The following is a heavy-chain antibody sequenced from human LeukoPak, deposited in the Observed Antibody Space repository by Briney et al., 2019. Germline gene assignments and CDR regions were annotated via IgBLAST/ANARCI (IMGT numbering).Heavy chain of an antibody. Sequence: ASVKVSCKASGYTFTTYGISWVRQAPGQGPEWMGWISTYNGDTNYVQKLQGRVTMTADTSTSTAYMELSSLRSEDTAVYYCAREPLELGPAGYMDVWGKGTTVTVSS. CDR3: AREPLELGPAGYMDV. CDR2: ISTYNGDT. D-gene: IGHD3-3*01. CDR1: GYTFTTYG. J-gene: IGHJ6*03. V-gene: IGHV1-18*01.